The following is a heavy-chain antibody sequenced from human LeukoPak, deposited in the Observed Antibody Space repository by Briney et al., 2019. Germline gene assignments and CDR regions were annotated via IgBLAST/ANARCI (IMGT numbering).Heavy chain of an antibody. Sequence: KAGGSLRLSCTASGFTFGDYAMSWFRQAPGKGLEWVGFIRSKAYGGTTEYAASVKGRFTISRDDSKSIAYLQMNSLKTEDTAVYYCTRGGIVAGRFGFDYWGQGTLVTVSS. CDR1: GFTFGDYA. CDR2: IRSKAYGGTT. CDR3: TRGGIVAGRFGFDY. V-gene: IGHV3-49*05. D-gene: IGHD6-19*01. J-gene: IGHJ4*02.